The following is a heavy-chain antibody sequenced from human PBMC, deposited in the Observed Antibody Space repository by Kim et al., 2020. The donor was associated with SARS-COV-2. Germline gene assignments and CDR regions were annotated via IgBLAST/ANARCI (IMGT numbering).Heavy chain of an antibody. CDR3: ARYCSGGSCYSYYYYGMDV. J-gene: IGHJ6*02. D-gene: IGHD2-15*01. V-gene: IGHV3-74*01. Sequence: GRFTISSDKAKNTLYLQMNSLRAEDTAVYYCARYCSGGSCYSYYYYGMDVWGQGTTVTVSS.